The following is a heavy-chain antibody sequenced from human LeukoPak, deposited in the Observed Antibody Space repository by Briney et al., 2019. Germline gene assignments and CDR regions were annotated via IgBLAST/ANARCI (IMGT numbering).Heavy chain of an antibody. CDR2: IIPIFGTA. D-gene: IGHD3-10*01. CDR1: GGTFSSYA. J-gene: IGHJ5*02. Sequence: ASVKVSCKASGGTFSSYAISWVRQAPGQGLEWMGGIIPIFGTANYAQKFQGRVTITADKSTSTAYMELSSLRSEDTAVYYCARVVLLWFGESNWFDPWGQGTLVTVSS. V-gene: IGHV1-69*06. CDR3: ARVVLLWFGESNWFDP.